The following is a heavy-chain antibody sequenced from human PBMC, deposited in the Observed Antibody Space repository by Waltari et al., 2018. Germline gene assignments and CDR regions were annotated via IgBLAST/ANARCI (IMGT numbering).Heavy chain of an antibody. CDR1: GFTFSSYW. CDR3: ARGRFWEWASDY. V-gene: IGHV3-74*01. J-gene: IGHJ4*02. D-gene: IGHD3-3*01. CDR2: INTDVTTT. Sequence: EVQLVESGGALVQPGGSLRLSCAASGFTFSSYWMHWVRQAPEKGLVWFSRINTDVTTTRYADSVKGRFTIARDNAKSTLYLQMNSLRVDDTAVYYCARGRFWEWASDYWGQGTLVTVSS.